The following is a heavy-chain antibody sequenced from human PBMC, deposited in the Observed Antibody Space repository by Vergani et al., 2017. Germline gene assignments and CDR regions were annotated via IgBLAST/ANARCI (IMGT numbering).Heavy chain of an antibody. Sequence: QITLKESGRTLVKPTQTLTLTCSFSGFSLSSDGVGVAWIRQPPGKAPEWLAIVYWNGDKRYNPSLKSRLTITKDTSKNQVFLTLTNMDPVDTATYYCAHSRNWSYVFYFWGQGTLVPVSS. V-gene: IGHV2-5*01. J-gene: IGHJ4*02. CDR2: VYWNGDK. CDR1: GFSLSSDGVG. D-gene: IGHD1-1*01. CDR3: AHSRNWSYVFYF.